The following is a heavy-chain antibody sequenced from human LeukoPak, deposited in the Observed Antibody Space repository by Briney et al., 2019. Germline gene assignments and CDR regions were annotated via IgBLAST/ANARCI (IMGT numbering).Heavy chain of an antibody. CDR2: IYSGGST. V-gene: IGHV3-66*01. J-gene: IGHJ4*02. CDR3: ARDRSRNYSCDY. D-gene: IGHD2-2*01. Sequence: PGGSLRLSCAASGFTVSSNYMSWVRQAPGKGLEWVSVIYSGGSTYYADSVKGRFTISRDNSKNTLYLQMNSLRAEDTAVYYCARDRSRNYSCDYWGQGTLVSVSS. CDR1: GFTVSSNY.